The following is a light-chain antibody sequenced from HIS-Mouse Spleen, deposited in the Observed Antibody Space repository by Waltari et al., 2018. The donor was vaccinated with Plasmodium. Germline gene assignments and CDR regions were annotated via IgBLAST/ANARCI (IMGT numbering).Light chain of an antibody. Sequence: DIQMTQSPSTLSASVGDRVTITCRASQSISSWLAWYQQKPGKAPKLLIYKASSLESGVPLRFSGSGSGTEFTLTISSLQPDDFATYYCQQYNSYQFGQGTKVEIK. CDR2: KAS. V-gene: IGKV1-5*03. CDR1: QSISSW. J-gene: IGKJ1*01. CDR3: QQYNSYQ.